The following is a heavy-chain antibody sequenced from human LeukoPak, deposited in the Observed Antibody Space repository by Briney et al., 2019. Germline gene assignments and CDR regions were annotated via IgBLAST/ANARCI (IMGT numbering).Heavy chain of an antibody. V-gene: IGHV4-39*02. CDR3: AREKDYDSSGYFWFDP. CDR1: GGSISSSSYY. J-gene: IGHJ5*02. D-gene: IGHD3-22*01. CDR2: IYYSGST. Sequence: SETLSPTCTVSGGSISSSSYYWGWIRQPPGKGLEWIGSIYYSGSTYYNPSLKSRVTISVDASKNQFSLKLSSVTAADTAVYYCAREKDYDSSGYFWFDPWGQGTLVTVSS.